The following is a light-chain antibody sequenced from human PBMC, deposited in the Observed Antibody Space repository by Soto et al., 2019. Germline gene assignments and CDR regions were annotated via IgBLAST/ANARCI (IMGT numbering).Light chain of an antibody. J-gene: IGKJ4*01. Sequence: EIVMTQSPATLSVSPGERATLSCRASQSVSSNFAWYQQKPGQAPRLLLYGASTRPTGIPARFSGSGSGTEFTLTISSLQSEDFAVYYCQQYNNWPPLTFGGGTKVEIK. CDR2: GAS. CDR3: QQYNNWPPLT. V-gene: IGKV3-15*01. CDR1: QSVSSN.